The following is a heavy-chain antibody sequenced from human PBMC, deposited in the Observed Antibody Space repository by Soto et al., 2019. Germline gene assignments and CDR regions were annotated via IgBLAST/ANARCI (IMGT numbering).Heavy chain of an antibody. Sequence: SETLSLTCAVYGGSFSGYYWSWIRQPPGKGLEWIGEINHSGSTNYNPSLKSRVTISVDTSKNQFSLKLSSVTAADTAVYYCASGTGPPFDYWGQGTLVTVSS. V-gene: IGHV4-34*01. CDR2: INHSGST. D-gene: IGHD3-9*01. CDR3: ASGTGPPFDY. CDR1: GGSFSGYY. J-gene: IGHJ4*02.